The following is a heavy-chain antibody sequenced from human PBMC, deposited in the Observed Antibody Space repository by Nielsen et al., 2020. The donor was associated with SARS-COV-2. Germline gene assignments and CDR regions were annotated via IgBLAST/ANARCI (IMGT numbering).Heavy chain of an antibody. J-gene: IGHJ4*02. CDR1: GFTFSSYS. CDR2: ISSSSSYI. Sequence: GESLKISCAASGFTFSSYSMNWVRQAPGKGLEWVSSISSSSSYIYYADSVKGRFTISRDNAKNSLYLQMNSLRAEDTAVYYCARGVDQWRYKDCWGQGGLVTVSS. CDR3: ARGVDQWRYKDC. V-gene: IGHV3-21*01. D-gene: IGHD2-15*01.